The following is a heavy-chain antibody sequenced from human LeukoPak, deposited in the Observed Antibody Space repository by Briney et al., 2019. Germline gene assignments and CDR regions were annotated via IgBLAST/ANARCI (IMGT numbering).Heavy chain of an antibody. J-gene: IGHJ4*02. Sequence: KVSCKASGGTFSSYAISWVRQAPGQGLEWMGIIYPGDSDTKYSPSFQGQVTISADKSISTAYLQWSSLKASDTAMYYCARRDYGGKHFDYWGQGTLVTVSS. CDR2: IYPGDSDT. V-gene: IGHV5-51*01. CDR3: ARRDYGGKHFDY. D-gene: IGHD4-23*01. CDR1: GGTFSSYA.